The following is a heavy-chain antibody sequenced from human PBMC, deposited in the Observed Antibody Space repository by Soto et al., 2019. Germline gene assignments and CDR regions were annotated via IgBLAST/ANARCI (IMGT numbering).Heavy chain of an antibody. J-gene: IGHJ4*02. CDR1: GGSISSSSYY. Sequence: SETLSLTCTVSGGSISSSSYYWGWIRQPPGKGLEWIGSIYYSGSTYYNPSLKSRVTISVDTSKNQFSLKLSSVTAADTAVYYCARVQKARGYNVCYFDYWGQGTLVTVS. D-gene: IGHD5-12*01. CDR3: ARVQKARGYNVCYFDY. CDR2: IYYSGST. V-gene: IGHV4-39*01.